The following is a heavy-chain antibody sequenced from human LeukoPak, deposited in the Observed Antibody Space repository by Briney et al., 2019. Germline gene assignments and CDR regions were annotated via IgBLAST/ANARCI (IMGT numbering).Heavy chain of an antibody. CDR2: IWYDGSNE. V-gene: IGHV3-33*01. J-gene: IGHJ4*02. D-gene: IGHD5-24*01. Sequence: GGSLRLSCAASGFTFSSYGMHWVRQAPGKGLEWVAVIWYDGSNEYYADSVKGRFTISRDNSKNTLYLQMNSLRAEDTAVYYCVREERQGDYFDYWGQGTLVTVSS. CDR1: GFTFSSYG. CDR3: VREERQGDYFDY.